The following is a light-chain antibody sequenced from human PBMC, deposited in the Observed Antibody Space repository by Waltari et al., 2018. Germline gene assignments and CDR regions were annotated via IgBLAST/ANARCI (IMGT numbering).Light chain of an antibody. V-gene: IGLV8-61*01. CDR3: ALYMGSGIWV. CDR1: SGSLSTTSY. Sequence: QTVVTQEPSLSVSPGGTVTLTCPLSSGSLSTTSYATWYHQTPGQAPRTLVYKANARSSGVPDRFSGSILGNTAALTITGAQADDESDYYCALYMGSGIWVFGGGTRLTVL. CDR2: KAN. J-gene: IGLJ3*02.